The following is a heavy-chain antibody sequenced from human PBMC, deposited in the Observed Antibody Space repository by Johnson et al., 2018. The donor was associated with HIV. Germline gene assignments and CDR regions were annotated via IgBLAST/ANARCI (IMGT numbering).Heavy chain of an antibody. V-gene: IGHV3-7*05. D-gene: IGHD6-19*01. J-gene: IGHJ3*02. CDR1: GFTFSSYC. CDR2: IKQDGSEK. CDR3: ASGIAVAGGALDI. Sequence: QPGGSLRLSCAASGFTFSSYCMSWVRQAPGKGLEWVANIKQDGSEKYYVDSVKGRFTISRDNAKNSLYLQMNSLRAEDTAVYYCASGIAVAGGALDIWGQGTMVTVSS.